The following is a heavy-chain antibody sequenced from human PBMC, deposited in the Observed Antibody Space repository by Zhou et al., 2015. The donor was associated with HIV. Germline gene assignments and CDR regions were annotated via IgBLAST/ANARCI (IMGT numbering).Heavy chain of an antibody. CDR2: VSPNSGAT. Sequence: QVRLEQSGAEVKKPGASVIISCKASGYTFTGHYLHWVRHVPEQGFEWMGRVSPNSGATKYAQKFQARVTMTRDTSSSTIYLVVNNLKSDDTAIYYCARVYDVNSGYFDYWGQGTQVIVSS. V-gene: IGHV1-2*06. CDR3: ARVYDVNSGYFDY. D-gene: IGHD5/OR15-5a*01. J-gene: IGHJ4*02. CDR1: GYTFTGHY.